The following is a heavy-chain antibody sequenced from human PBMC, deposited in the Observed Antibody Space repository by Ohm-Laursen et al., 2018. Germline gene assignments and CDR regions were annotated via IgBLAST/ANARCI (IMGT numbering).Heavy chain of an antibody. V-gene: IGHV3-30*18. J-gene: IGHJ4*02. Sequence: SLRLSCAATGFSLNNYAMHWVRQAPGKGLEWLAVISNDGTIKRYIDSVKGRFSISRDTSKNTLFLQMGRVRVEDTAVYYCAKAKGTDNGYDYFGDHWGQGTPVIVSS. D-gene: IGHD5-12*01. CDR1: GFSLNNYA. CDR2: ISNDGTIK. CDR3: AKAKGTDNGYDYFGDH.